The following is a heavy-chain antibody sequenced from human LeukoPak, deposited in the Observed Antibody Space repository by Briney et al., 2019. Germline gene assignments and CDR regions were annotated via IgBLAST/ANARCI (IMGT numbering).Heavy chain of an antibody. CDR1: GGSISSYY. V-gene: IGHV4-59*01. J-gene: IGHJ4*02. CDR2: IYYSGST. Sequence: SETLSLTCTVSGGSISSYYWSWIRQPPGKGLEWIGYIYYSGSTNYNPSLKSRVTISVDTSKNQFSLKLSSVTAADTAVYYCARVASYGYLVDGSFDYWGQGTLVTVSS. D-gene: IGHD5-18*01. CDR3: ARVASYGYLVDGSFDY.